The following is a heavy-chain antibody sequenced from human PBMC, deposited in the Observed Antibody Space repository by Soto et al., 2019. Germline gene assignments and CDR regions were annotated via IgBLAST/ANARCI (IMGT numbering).Heavy chain of an antibody. CDR3: SKYSSSWQRYNWFDP. J-gene: IGHJ5*02. CDR1: GGSFSGYY. Sequence: SETLSLTCAVYGGSFSGYYWSWIRQPPGKGLEWIGEINHSGSTNYNPSLKSRVTISVXXXXXXFXLXLXXXTAADTAVYYCSKYSSSWQRYNWFDPWGQGTLVTVSS. D-gene: IGHD6-13*01. CDR2: INHSGST. V-gene: IGHV4-34*01.